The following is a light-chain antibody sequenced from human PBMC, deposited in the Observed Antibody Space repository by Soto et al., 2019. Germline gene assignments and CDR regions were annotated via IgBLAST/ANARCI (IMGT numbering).Light chain of an antibody. J-gene: IGKJ1*01. CDR1: QSISSW. Sequence: DIQMTKSPSTLSACVGDRVTITCRASQSISSWLAWYQQKPGKAPKLLIYDASSLESGAPSRFSGSGSGTEFTLTISRLEPEDFAVYYCQQDGDSPRTFGQGTKVDIK. V-gene: IGKV1-5*01. CDR3: QQDGDSPRT. CDR2: DAS.